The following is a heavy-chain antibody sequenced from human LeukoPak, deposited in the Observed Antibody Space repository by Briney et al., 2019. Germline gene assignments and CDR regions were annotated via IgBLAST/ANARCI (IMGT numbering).Heavy chain of an antibody. Sequence: PGGSLRPSCAASGFTFHYYAIHWVRQVPGEGLEWVSGISWNSAYIGYADSVKGRFTISRDNAKNSVYLQMNSLRAEDTALYYCAKDKAPLYSGYDWDLDFWGQGTMVTVSS. CDR3: AKDKAPLYSGYDWDLDF. D-gene: IGHD5-12*01. CDR1: GFTFHYYA. CDR2: ISWNSAYI. V-gene: IGHV3-9*01. J-gene: IGHJ4*02.